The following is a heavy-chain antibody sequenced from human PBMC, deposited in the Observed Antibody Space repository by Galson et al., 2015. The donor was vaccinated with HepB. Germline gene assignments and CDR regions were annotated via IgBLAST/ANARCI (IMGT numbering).Heavy chain of an antibody. CDR3: AKPQPRIGGLDY. CDR1: GFTFSDYA. CDR2: ISGSGGST. J-gene: IGHJ4*02. V-gene: IGHV3-23*01. D-gene: IGHD3-10*01. Sequence: SLRLSCATSGFTFSDYAMSWVRQAPGKGLEWVSAISGSGGSTYYADSVKGRFTISRDNSKNTLYLQMNSLRAEDTAVYYCAKPQPRIGGLDYWGQGTLVTVSS.